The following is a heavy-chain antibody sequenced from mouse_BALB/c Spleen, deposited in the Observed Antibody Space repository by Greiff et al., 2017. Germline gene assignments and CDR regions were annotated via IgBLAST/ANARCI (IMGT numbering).Heavy chain of an antibody. CDR3: ARAYRYDEAWFAY. CDR1: GFSLSRHS. V-gene: IGHV2-6-4*01. D-gene: IGHD2-12*01. CDR2: IWGGGTT. Sequence: VQLQESGPGLVQPSQSLSITCTVAGFSLSRHSVHWVRQPPGKGLEWLGMIWGGGTTDYYSALKSRLSISKDNSKSQVFLKMNSLQTDDTAIYYGARAYRYDEAWFAYGGQGTLVTVSA. J-gene: IGHJ3*01.